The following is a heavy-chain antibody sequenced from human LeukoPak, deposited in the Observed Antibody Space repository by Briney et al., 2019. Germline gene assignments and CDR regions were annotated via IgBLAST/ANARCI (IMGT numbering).Heavy chain of an antibody. J-gene: IGHJ4*02. CDR3: ARDTHYYDSSGYYFD. Sequence: ASVKVSCKASGYTFTSYGISWVRQAPGQGLEWMGWISAYNGNTNYAQKLQGRVTMTTDTSTSTAYMELRSLRSDDTAVYYRARDTHYYDSSGYYFDWGQGTLVTVSS. CDR2: ISAYNGNT. CDR1: GYTFTSYG. D-gene: IGHD3-22*01. V-gene: IGHV1-18*01.